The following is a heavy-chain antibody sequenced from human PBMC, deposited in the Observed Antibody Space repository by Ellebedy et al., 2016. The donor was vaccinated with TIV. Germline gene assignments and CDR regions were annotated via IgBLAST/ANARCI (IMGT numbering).Heavy chain of an antibody. CDR2: ISGSGGST. Sequence: GESLKISCAASGFTFSSYAMSWVRQAPGKGLEWVSAISGSGGSTYYADSVKGRLTISRGNSKNTLYLQMNSLRAEDTAVYYCAKGPSIGYCSSTSCLYYYYYGMDVWGQGTTVTVSS. V-gene: IGHV3-23*01. J-gene: IGHJ6*02. D-gene: IGHD2-2*01. CDR1: GFTFSSYA. CDR3: AKGPSIGYCSSTSCLYYYYYGMDV.